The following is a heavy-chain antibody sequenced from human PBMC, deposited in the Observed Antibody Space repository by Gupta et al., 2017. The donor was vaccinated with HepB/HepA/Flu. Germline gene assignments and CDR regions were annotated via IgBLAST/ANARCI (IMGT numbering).Heavy chain of an antibody. CDR2: IGSTANTT. CDR3: VRDRGRGGPNWFDP. D-gene: IGHD1-26*01. Sequence: EAQLVESGGGLVQPGGSLRLSCAASGFTFRSYEMNWVRQSPGKGREWLSYIGSTANTTYYADAGKGRFTISRDNSKNSLYLQMSSMRAEATAVYYCVRDRGRGGPNWFDPWGQGNLVTVSS. V-gene: IGHV3-48*03. J-gene: IGHJ5*02. CDR1: GFTFRSYE.